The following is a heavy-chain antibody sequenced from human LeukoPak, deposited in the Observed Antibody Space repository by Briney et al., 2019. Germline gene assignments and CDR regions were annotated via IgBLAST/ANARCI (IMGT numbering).Heavy chain of an antibody. D-gene: IGHD3-9*01. CDR2: IYYSGST. V-gene: IGHV4-59*08. Sequence: RPGTLSLTCSVSGGSMNSYYWSWIRQSPGKGLEWIGYIYYSGSTNYNPSLKSRVTISVDTSKNQFSLKLSSVTAADTAVYYCARHVWLQPFDYWGQGTLVTVSS. J-gene: IGHJ4*02. CDR1: GGSMNSYY. CDR3: ARHVWLQPFDY.